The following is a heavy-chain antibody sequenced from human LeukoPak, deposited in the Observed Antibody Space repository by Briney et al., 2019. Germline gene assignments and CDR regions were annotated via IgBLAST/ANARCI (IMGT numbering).Heavy chain of an antibody. CDR1: GFTFIGNT. D-gene: IGHD2-21*02. CDR2: ISGSGGNT. V-gene: IGHV3-23*01. CDR3: AKFRGCDGDCYQWFDG. Sequence: GGSLRLSCAASGFTFIGNTMSWVRPAPGKGLEWVSGISGSGGNTYYADSVKGRFTISRDNSKNTLYLQMNSLRAEDTAVYYCAKFRGCDGDCYQWFDGWGQGTLVTVSS. J-gene: IGHJ4*02.